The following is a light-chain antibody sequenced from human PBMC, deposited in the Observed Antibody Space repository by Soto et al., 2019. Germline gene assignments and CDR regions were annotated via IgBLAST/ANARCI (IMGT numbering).Light chain of an antibody. V-gene: IGKV1-5*01. CDR2: DAS. CDR1: QRVSDW. CDR3: QQYNNFPGT. Sequence: DIQMTQSPSTLSASVGDRITITCRASQRVSDWVAWYQQKPGKAPKVVIYDASSLESGVPSRFAGSRSGTEFTLTINSLQPDDSATYYCQQYNNFPGTFGQGTTVEIK. J-gene: IGKJ1*01.